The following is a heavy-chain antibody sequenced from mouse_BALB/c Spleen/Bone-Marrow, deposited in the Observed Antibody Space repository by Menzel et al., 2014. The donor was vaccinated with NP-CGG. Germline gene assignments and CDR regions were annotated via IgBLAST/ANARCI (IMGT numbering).Heavy chain of an antibody. CDR2: ISTYYGDT. CDR3: APMYDGYYMFAY. D-gene: IGHD2-3*01. V-gene: IGHV1S137*01. CDR1: GYTFTDYA. J-gene: IGHJ3*01. Sequence: QVQLQQSGAELVRPGVSVKISCTGSGYTFTDYAMHWVKQSHAKSLEWIGVISTYYGDTNYNQKFKGKATMTVDKSSSTAYMELARLTSEDSAIYYCAPMYDGYYMFAYWGQGTLVTVSA.